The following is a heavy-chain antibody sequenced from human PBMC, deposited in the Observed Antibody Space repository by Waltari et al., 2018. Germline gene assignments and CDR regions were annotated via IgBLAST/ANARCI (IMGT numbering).Heavy chain of an antibody. J-gene: IGHJ6*02. Sequence: QVQLQQWGAGLLKPSETLSLTCAVYGGSFSGYYWSWIRQPPGKGLEWIGEINHSGSTNYNPSLKSLCTISGDTSKNQFSLKLSSVTAADTAVYYCARGRKNYDFWSGPTTPLGYYYGMDVWGQGTTVTVSS. CDR2: INHSGST. V-gene: IGHV4-34*01. CDR3: ARGRKNYDFWSGPTTPLGYYYGMDV. CDR1: GGSFSGYY. D-gene: IGHD3-3*01.